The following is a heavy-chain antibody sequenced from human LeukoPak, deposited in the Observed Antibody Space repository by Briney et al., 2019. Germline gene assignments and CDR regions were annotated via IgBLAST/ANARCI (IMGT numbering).Heavy chain of an antibody. V-gene: IGHV3-30*02. D-gene: IGHD3-10*01. CDR1: GFTFSSYG. CDR3: VRGVTGGASWYFDL. CDR2: IHHDGSNK. J-gene: IGHJ2*01. Sequence: PGGSLRLSCAASGFTFSSYGMHWVRQAPGKGLDWVAFIHHDGSNKYYADSVRGRFTISRDNSKNTLYLQMNSLRAEDAAVYYCVRGVTGGASWYFDLWGRGTLVTVSS.